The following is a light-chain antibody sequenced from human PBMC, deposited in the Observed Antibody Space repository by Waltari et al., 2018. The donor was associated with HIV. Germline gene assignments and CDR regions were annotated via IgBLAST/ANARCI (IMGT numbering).Light chain of an antibody. CDR2: DAP. CDR1: QSIGSS. J-gene: IGKJ3*01. Sequence: FLTQSPATLSLSPGERATLSCRASQSIGSSLTWYQQKPGQVPRLLIYDAPNRATGVPARFSGSGSGTDFTLTISSLETEDFAVYYCQQRTHWRSVGFTFGPGTKVDIK. V-gene: IGKV3-11*01. CDR3: QQRTHWRSVGFT.